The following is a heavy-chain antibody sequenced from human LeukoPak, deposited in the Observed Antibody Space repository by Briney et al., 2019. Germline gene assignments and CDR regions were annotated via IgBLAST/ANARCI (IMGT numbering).Heavy chain of an antibody. J-gene: IGHJ4*02. CDR1: GFTFGDYA. CDR2: IRSKAYGGTT. V-gene: IGHV3-49*03. D-gene: IGHD6-13*01. Sequence: GGSLRLSCTASGFTFGDYAMSWLRQAPGKGLEWVGFIRSKAYGGTTEYAASVKGRFTISRDDSKSIAYLQMNSLKTEDTAVYHCTTARIAADVGDYWGQGTLVTVSS. CDR3: TTARIAADVGDY.